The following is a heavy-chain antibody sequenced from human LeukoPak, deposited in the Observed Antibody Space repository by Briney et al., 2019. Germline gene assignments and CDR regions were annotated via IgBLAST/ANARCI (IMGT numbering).Heavy chain of an antibody. V-gene: IGHV1-2*02. CDR2: INPNSGVT. CDR3: ARYSDSSGFSSPQLDPHDAFDI. CDR1: GYTFTGYS. Sequence: EASVKVSCKASGYTFTGYSMHWVRQAPGQGLEWMGWINPNSGVTNYAQKFQGRVTMTRDTSISTAYMELSRLRSDDTAVYYCARYSDSSGFSSPQLDPHDAFDIWGQGTMVTVSS. J-gene: IGHJ3*02. D-gene: IGHD3-22*01.